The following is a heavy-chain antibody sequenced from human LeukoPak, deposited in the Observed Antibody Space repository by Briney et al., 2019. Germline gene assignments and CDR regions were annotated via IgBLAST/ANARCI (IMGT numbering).Heavy chain of an antibody. V-gene: IGHV3-21*01. CDR1: GFTFSSYS. CDR2: ISSSSSYV. CDR3: AREFDRGAFDI. D-gene: IGHD3-22*01. J-gene: IGHJ3*02. Sequence: GGSLRLSCAASGFTFSSYSMNWVRQAPGKGLEWVSSISSSSSYVYYADSVKGRFTISRDNAKNSLYLHMNSLRAEDTAVYYCAREFDRGAFDIWGQGTMVTVSS.